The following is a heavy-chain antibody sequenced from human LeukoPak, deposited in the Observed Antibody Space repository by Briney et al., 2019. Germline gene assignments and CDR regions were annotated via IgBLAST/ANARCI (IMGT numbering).Heavy chain of an antibody. D-gene: IGHD6-19*01. CDR1: GGSISSYY. Sequence: SETLSLTCTVSGGSISSYYWSWIRQPPGKGLEWIGYIYYSGSTNYNPSLKSRVTISVDTSKNQFSLKLSSVTAADTAVYYCARQDRRYSSGGHDYWGQGTLVTVSS. V-gene: IGHV4-59*08. CDR3: ARQDRRYSSGGHDY. J-gene: IGHJ4*02. CDR2: IYYSGST.